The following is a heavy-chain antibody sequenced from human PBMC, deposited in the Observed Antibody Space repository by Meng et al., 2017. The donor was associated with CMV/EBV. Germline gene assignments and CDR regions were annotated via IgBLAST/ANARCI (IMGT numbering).Heavy chain of an antibody. CDR1: GGSVSSGSYY. D-gene: IGHD6-13*01. Sequence: GSLRLSCTVSGGSVSSGSYYWSWIRQPPGKGLEWIGSIYYSGSTYYNPSLKSRVTISVDTSKNQFSLKLSSVTAADTAVYYCAGEHVPYSSSWYYFDYWGQGTLVTVSS. CDR2: IYYSGST. CDR3: AGEHVPYSSSWYYFDY. J-gene: IGHJ4*02. V-gene: IGHV4-39*07.